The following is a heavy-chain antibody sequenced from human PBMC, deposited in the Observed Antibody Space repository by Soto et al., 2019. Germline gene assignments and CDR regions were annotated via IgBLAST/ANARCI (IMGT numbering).Heavy chain of an antibody. D-gene: IGHD1-26*01. CDR1: GYTFTSQN. V-gene: IGHV1-46*03. CDR3: ISTLGARFDY. J-gene: IGHJ4*02. Sequence: QVQLVQSGAEVKKPGASVKVSCKASGYTFTSQNMHWVRQAPGQGLEWMGVINPSIGTTTYAQKFQGRVTMTSDTSTSSVYKEVSSLRSEDTAVYYCISTLGARFDYWGQGTLVTVSS. CDR2: INPSIGTT.